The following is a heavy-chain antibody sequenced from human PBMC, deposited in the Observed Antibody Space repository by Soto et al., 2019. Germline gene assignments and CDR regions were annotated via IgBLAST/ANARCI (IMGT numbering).Heavy chain of an antibody. CDR1: GYTFTSYD. CDR3: TFSLGELSLPPCGY. CDR2: ISAYNGNT. J-gene: IGHJ4*02. D-gene: IGHD3-16*02. V-gene: IGHV1-18*01. Sequence: QVPLVQSGAEVKKPGASVKVSCKASGYTFTSYDINWVRQAPGQGLEWMGWISAYNGNTNYAQKLQGRLTMTTDTATSTAYMELRSLGSDDTAVYYCTFSLGELSLPPCGYWGQGTLVTVSS.